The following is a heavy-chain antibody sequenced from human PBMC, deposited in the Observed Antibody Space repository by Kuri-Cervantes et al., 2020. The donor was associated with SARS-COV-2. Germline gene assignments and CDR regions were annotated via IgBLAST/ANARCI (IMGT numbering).Heavy chain of an antibody. Sequence: GGSLRLSCAASGFTFSSYAMSWVRQAPGKGLEWVANIKQDGSEKYYVDSVKGRFTISRDNAKNSLYLQMNSLRAEDTAVYYCARAQRFAGYDFWSGEIMGSFADFDYWGQGTLVTVSS. V-gene: IGHV3-7*01. CDR1: GFTFSSYA. J-gene: IGHJ4*02. CDR3: ARAQRFAGYDFWSGEIMGSFADFDY. CDR2: IKQDGSEK. D-gene: IGHD3-3*01.